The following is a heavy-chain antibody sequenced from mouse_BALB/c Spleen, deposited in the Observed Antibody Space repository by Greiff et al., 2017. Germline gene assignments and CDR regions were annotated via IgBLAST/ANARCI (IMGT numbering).Heavy chain of an antibody. J-gene: IGHJ4*01. CDR3: ARDGYGNYYYYAMDY. D-gene: IGHD2-10*02. CDR1: GFSLTSYG. Sequence: VQRVESGPGLVAPSQSLSITCTVSGFSLTSYGVHWVRQPPGKGLEWLGVIWAGGSTNYNSALMSRLSISKDNSKSQVFLKMNSLQTDDTAMYYCARDGYGNYYYYAMDYWGQGTSVTVSS. V-gene: IGHV2-9*02. CDR2: IWAGGST.